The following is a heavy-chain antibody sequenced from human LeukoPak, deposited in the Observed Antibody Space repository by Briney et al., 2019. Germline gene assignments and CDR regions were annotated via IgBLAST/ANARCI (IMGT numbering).Heavy chain of an antibody. CDR1: GYTFTSYD. Sequence: ASVRVSCKASGYTFTSYDTNWVRQATGQGLEWMGWMNPNSGNTGYAQKFQGRVTITRNTSISTAYMELSSLRSEDTAVYYCARGVNTYLWFGGDYMDVWGKGSTVTVSS. J-gene: IGHJ6*03. D-gene: IGHD3-16*01. V-gene: IGHV1-8*03. CDR2: MNPNSGNT. CDR3: ARGVNTYLWFGGDYMDV.